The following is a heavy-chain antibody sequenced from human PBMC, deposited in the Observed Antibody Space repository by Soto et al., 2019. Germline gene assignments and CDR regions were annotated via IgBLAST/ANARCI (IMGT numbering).Heavy chain of an antibody. Sequence: GGSLRLSCATSGFTFSRCAMSWVRQAPGKGLEWVSAISGSGGTTYYADSVKGRFTISRDNSKNTLYVRMNYLRVEDTAVYYCAKDNAVGATWRYYYGMDVWGQGTTVTVSS. J-gene: IGHJ6*02. V-gene: IGHV3-23*01. CDR3: AKDNAVGATWRYYYGMDV. CDR1: GFTFSRCA. D-gene: IGHD1-26*01. CDR2: ISGSGGTT.